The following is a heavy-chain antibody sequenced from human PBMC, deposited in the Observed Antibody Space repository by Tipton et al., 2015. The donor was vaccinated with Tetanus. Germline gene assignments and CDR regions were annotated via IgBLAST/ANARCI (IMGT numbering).Heavy chain of an antibody. V-gene: IGHV3-7*03. CDR1: GLSFSSYT. CDR3: ARDLVRRDLVGGVDGFDI. CDR2: MKQDGSEI. D-gene: IGHD3-3*01. Sequence: SLRLSCVASGLSFSSYTMSWVRQAPGKGLEWVATMKQDGSEIKYVDSVTGRFTISRDNAKNSLYLQLNSLRAEDTAVYYCARDLVRRDLVGGVDGFDIWGQGTMVTVSS. J-gene: IGHJ3*02.